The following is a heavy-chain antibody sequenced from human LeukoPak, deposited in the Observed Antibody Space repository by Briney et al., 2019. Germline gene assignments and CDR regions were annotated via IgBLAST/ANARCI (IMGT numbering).Heavy chain of an antibody. CDR2: ISHDGNNE. CDR1: GFTFSSYA. V-gene: IGHV3-30*18. J-gene: IGHJ3*02. D-gene: IGHD6-19*01. CDR3: AKDWGLAVALRAFDI. Sequence: GGSLRLSCAASGFTFSSYAMHWVRQAPGKGLEWVAVISHDGNNEYYADSVKGRFTISRDNSKNTLYLQMNSLRNEDTAVFYCAKDWGLAVALRAFDIWGQGTMVTVSS.